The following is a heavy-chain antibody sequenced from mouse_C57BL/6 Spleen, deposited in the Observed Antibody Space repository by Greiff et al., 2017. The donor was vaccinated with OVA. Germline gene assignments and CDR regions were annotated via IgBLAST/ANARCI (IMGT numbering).Heavy chain of an antibody. D-gene: IGHD4-1*01. Sequence: EVKLVESEGGLVQPGSSMKLSCTASGFTFSDYYMAWVRQVPEKGLEWVANINYDGSSTYYLDSLKSRFIISRDNAKNILYLQMSSLKSEDTATYYCARGRNWADYWGQGTTLTVSS. CDR1: GFTFSDYY. CDR2: INYDGSST. V-gene: IGHV5-16*01. J-gene: IGHJ2*01. CDR3: ARGRNWADY.